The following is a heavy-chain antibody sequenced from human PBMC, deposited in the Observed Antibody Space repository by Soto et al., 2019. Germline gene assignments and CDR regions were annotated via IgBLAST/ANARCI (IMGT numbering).Heavy chain of an antibody. CDR2: ISSSGSTI. CDR3: ARVQDYCRSTSCYWRYYGMDV. CDR1: GFTFSDYY. D-gene: IGHD2-2*01. J-gene: IGHJ6*02. Sequence: GGSLRLSCAASGFTFSDYYMSWIRQAPGKGLEWVSYISSSGSTIYYADSVKGRFTISRDNAKNSLYLQMNSLRAEDTAVYYCARVQDYCRSTSCYWRYYGMDVWGPGPTLTVSS. V-gene: IGHV3-11*01.